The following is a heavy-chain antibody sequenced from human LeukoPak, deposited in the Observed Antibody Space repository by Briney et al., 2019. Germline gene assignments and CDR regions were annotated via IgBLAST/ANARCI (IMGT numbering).Heavy chain of an antibody. CDR2: IKQDGSEK. D-gene: IGHD6-19*01. CDR1: GFTFSSYW. J-gene: IGHJ3*02. Sequence: PGGSLRLSCAASGFTFSSYWMSWVRQAPGKGLEWVANIKQDGSEKYYVDSVKGRFTISRDNAKNSPYLQMNSLRAEDTAVYYCARAFSSGWLDAFDIWGQGTMVTVS. CDR3: ARAFSSGWLDAFDI. V-gene: IGHV3-7*01.